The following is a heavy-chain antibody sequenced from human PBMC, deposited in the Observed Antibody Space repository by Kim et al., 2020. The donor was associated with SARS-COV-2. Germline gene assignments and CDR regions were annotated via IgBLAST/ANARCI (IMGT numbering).Heavy chain of an antibody. J-gene: IGHJ4*02. D-gene: IGHD2-21*02. CDR1: GYSFTSYW. V-gene: IGHV5-51*01. CDR3: ARVMVFCGGDCFWGGELDY. CDR2: IYPGDSDT. Sequence: GESLKISCKGSGYSFTSYWIGWVRQMPGKGLEWMGIIYPGDSDTRYSPSFQGQVTISADKSISTAYLQWSSLKASDTAMYYCARVMVFCGGDCFWGGELDYWGQGTLVTVSS.